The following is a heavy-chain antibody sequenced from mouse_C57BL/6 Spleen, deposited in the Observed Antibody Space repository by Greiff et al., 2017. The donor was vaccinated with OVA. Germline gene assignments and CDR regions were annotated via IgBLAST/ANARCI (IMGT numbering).Heavy chain of an antibody. CDR2: IDPSDSYT. J-gene: IGHJ2*01. Sequence: QVQLQQPGAELVMPGASVKLSCTASGYTFTSYWMHWVKQRPGQGLEWIGEIDPSDSYTNYNQKFKGQSTMTVDKSSSTAYMQLSSLTSEDSAVYYCARLDYWGQGTTLTVSA. V-gene: IGHV1-69*01. CDR3: ARLDY. CDR1: GYTFTSYW.